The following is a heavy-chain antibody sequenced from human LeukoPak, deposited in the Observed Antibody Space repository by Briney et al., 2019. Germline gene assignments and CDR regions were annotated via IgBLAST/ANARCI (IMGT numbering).Heavy chain of an antibody. CDR1: GGSISSGSYY. CDR2: IYTSGST. CDR3: ARGPPLRGGRVGWFDP. V-gene: IGHV4-61*02. J-gene: IGHJ5*02. Sequence: SETLSLTCTVSGGSISSGSYYWSWIRQPAGKGLEGIGRIYTSGSTNYNPSLKSRVTLSVDTSKNQFSLKLSSVTAADTAVYYCARGPPLRGGRVGWFDPWGQGTLVTVSS. D-gene: IGHD2-15*01.